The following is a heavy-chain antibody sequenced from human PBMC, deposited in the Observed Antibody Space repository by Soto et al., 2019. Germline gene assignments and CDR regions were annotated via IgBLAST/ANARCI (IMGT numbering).Heavy chain of an antibody. Sequence: ASVKVSCKASGYTFTSYYMHWVRQAPGQGLQWMRIINPTGGSTSYAQKFQGRFTISRDNAKNTLYLQMNSLRADDTAVYYCASNYAYAEGYYWYGIDVWGQGTTVTVSS. CDR1: GYTFTSYY. V-gene: IGHV1-46*01. CDR3: ASNYAYAEGYYWYGIDV. CDR2: INPTGGST. D-gene: IGHD3-16*01. J-gene: IGHJ6*02.